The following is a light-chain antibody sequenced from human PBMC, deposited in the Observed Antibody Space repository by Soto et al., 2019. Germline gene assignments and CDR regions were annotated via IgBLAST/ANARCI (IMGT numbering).Light chain of an antibody. V-gene: IGLV2-8*01. CDR2: EVS. Sequence: QSALTQPPSASGSPGQSVTISCTGTSSDVGDYKFVSWYQQHPGKAPKLMIYEVSRRPSGVPDRFSGSKSGNTASLTVSGLQAEDEADIYCSSYAGNNNVVFGGGTKLTVL. CDR3: SSYAGNNNVV. CDR1: SSDVGDYKF. J-gene: IGLJ2*01.